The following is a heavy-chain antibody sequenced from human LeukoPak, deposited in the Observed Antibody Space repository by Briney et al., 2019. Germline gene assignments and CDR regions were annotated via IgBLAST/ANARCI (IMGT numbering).Heavy chain of an antibody. Sequence: SETLSLTCTVSGGSISSYYWSWIRQPPGKGLEWIGYIYYSGSTNYNPSLKSRVTITVDTSKNQFSLKLSSVTAADTAVYYCARVHYDILTGYYPDYFDYWGQGTLVTVSS. CDR3: ARVHYDILTGYYPDYFDY. CDR1: GGSISSYY. V-gene: IGHV4-59*01. CDR2: IYYSGST. D-gene: IGHD3-9*01. J-gene: IGHJ4*02.